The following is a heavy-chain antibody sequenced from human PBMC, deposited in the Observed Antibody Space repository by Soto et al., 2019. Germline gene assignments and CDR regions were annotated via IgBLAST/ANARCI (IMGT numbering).Heavy chain of an antibody. CDR3: ARAGEWLRLQDGMDV. CDR2: IYYSGST. J-gene: IGHJ6*02. V-gene: IGHV4-59*01. Sequence: PSETLSLTCTVSGGSISSYYWSWIRQPPGKGLEWIGYIYYSGSTNYSPSLKSRVTISVDTSKNQFSLKLSSVTAADTAVYYCARAGEWLRLQDGMDVWGQGTTVTVS. CDR1: GGSISSYY. D-gene: IGHD5-12*01.